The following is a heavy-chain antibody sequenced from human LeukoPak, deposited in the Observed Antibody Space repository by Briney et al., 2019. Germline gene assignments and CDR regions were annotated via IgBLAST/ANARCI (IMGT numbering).Heavy chain of an antibody. Sequence: PGGSLRLSCAASGFTFDDYGMSWVRQAPGKGLEWVSAISGSGGSTYYADSVKGRFTISRDNSKNTLYLHMNSLRAEDTAVYYCTKGSNLGAPTPMDVWAKGTTVTVSS. V-gene: IGHV3-23*01. CDR3: TKGSNLGAPTPMDV. D-gene: IGHD3-16*01. CDR1: GFTFDDYG. J-gene: IGHJ6*03. CDR2: ISGSGGST.